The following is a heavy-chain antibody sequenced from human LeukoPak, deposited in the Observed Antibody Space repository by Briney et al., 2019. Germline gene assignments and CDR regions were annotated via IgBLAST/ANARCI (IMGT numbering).Heavy chain of an antibody. J-gene: IGHJ4*02. CDR3: AYSSSWPTYFDY. Sequence: ASAKVSCKASGYTFTSYGISWVRRAPGQGLEWMGWISAYNGNTNYAQKLQGRVTMTTDTSTSTAYMELRSLRSDDTAVYYCAYSSSWPTYFDYWGQGTLVTVSS. CDR2: ISAYNGNT. V-gene: IGHV1-18*01. CDR1: GYTFTSYG. D-gene: IGHD6-13*01.